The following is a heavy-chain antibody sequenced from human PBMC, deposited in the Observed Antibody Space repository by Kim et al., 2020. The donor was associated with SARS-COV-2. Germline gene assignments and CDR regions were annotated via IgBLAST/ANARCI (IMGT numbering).Heavy chain of an antibody. CDR3: ARSLGDESDY. Sequence: RTNYEDSVRGRFTITRDNAKKTLYLQMNSMRVEDTAVYYCARSLGDESDYWGQGTQVTVSA. CDR2: RT. V-gene: IGHV3-74*01. D-gene: IGHD3-16*01. J-gene: IGHJ4*02.